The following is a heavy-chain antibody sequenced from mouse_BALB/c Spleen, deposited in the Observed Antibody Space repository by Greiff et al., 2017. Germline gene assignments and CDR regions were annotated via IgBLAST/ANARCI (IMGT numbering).Heavy chain of an antibody. Sequence: VQLQQSGAELVRPGASVTLSCKASGYTFTDYEMHWVKQTPVHGLEWIGAIDPETGGTAYNQKFKGKATLTADKSSSTAYMELRSLTSEDSAVYYCTGDGSSPYYFDYWGQGTTLTVSS. CDR2: IDPETGGT. CDR1: GYTFTDYE. J-gene: IGHJ2*01. D-gene: IGHD1-1*01. V-gene: IGHV1-15*01. CDR3: TGDGSSPYYFDY.